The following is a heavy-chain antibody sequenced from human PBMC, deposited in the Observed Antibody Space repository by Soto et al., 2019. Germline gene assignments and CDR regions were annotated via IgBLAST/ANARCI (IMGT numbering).Heavy chain of an antibody. CDR1: GFTFSSYA. V-gene: IGHV3-30-3*01. CDR3: ARDFRELDVENYFDY. Sequence: SGGSLRLSCAASGFTFSSYAMHWVRQAPGKGLEWVAVISYDGSNKYYADSVKGRFTISRDNSKNTLYLQMNSLRAEDTAVYYCARDFRELDVENYFDYWGQGTLVTVSS. CDR2: ISYDGSNK. J-gene: IGHJ4*02. D-gene: IGHD1-26*01.